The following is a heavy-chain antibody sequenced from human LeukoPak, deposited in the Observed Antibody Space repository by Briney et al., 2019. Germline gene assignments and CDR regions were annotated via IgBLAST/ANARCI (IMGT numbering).Heavy chain of an antibody. V-gene: IGHV1-46*01. Sequence: ASVKASCKASGYTFTNNYLHWVRQAPGQGLEWMGMIYPRDGSTSYAQNFQGRVTVTRDTSTTTVRMELRGLRSEDTAVYYCARDQEGFDYWGQGTVVTVSS. J-gene: IGHJ4*02. CDR1: GYTFTNNY. CDR2: IYPRDGST. CDR3: ARDQEGFDY.